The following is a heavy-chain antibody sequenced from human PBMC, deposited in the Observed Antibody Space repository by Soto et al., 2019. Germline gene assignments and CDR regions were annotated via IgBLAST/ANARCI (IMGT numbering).Heavy chain of an antibody. CDR2: IIPTLGIA. Sequence: QVQLVQSGAEVKKPGSSVKVSCKASGGTFSSYTISWVRQAPGQGLEWMGRIIPTLGIANYAQKFQGRVTITADKSTSTAYMELSSLRSEDTAVYYCARESNCSSTSCFPYYYYYMDVWGKGTTVTVSS. J-gene: IGHJ6*03. D-gene: IGHD2-2*01. CDR3: ARESNCSSTSCFPYYYYYMDV. V-gene: IGHV1-69*08. CDR1: GGTFSSYT.